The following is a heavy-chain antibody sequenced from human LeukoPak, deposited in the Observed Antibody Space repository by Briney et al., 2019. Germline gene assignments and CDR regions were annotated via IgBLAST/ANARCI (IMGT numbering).Heavy chain of an antibody. Sequence: PAGRSLRLSCAASGFTFSSYAMHWVRQAPGKGLEWVAVISYDGSNKYYADSVKGRFTISRDNSKNTLYLQMNSLRAEDTAVYYCARGGCYGSGSYEGYFDYWGQGTLVTVSS. CDR2: ISYDGSNK. V-gene: IGHV3-30-3*01. D-gene: IGHD3-10*01. J-gene: IGHJ4*02. CDR3: ARGGCYGSGSYEGYFDY. CDR1: GFTFSSYA.